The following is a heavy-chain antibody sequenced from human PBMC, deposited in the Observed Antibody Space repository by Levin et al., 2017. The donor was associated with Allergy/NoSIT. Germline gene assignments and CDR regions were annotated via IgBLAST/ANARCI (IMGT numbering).Heavy chain of an antibody. D-gene: IGHD2-2*01. J-gene: IGHJ6*02. CDR3: AREGYCSSTSGWYGMDV. Sequence: PGGSLRLSCAASGFTFSSYSMNWVRQAPGKGLEWVSSISSSSSYIYYADSVKGRFTISRDNAKNSLYLQMNSLRAEDTAVYYCAREGYCSSTSGWYGMDVWGQGTTVTVSS. V-gene: IGHV3-21*01. CDR1: GFTFSSYS. CDR2: ISSSSSYI.